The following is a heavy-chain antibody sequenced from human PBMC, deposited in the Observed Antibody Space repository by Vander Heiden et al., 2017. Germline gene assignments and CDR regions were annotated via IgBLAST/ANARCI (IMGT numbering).Heavy chain of an antibody. D-gene: IGHD6-19*01. J-gene: IGHJ4*02. V-gene: IGHV3-23*01. CDR3: AKASSGWYRALV. CDR1: GFTFSSDA. CDR2: ISGSGGST. Sequence: EVQLLESGGGLVQPGGSLRLSCAASGFTFSSDAMSWVRQAPGKGLEWVSAISGSGGSTYYADSVKGRFTISRDNSKNTLYLQMNSLRAEDTAVYYCAKASSGWYRALVWGQGTLVTVSS.